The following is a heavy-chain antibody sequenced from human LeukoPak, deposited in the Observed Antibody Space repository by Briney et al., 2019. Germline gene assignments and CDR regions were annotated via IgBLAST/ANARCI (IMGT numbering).Heavy chain of an antibody. Sequence: GGSLRLSCAGSGFTCSGYALSWVRQAQGKGLEGVSAISGSGGSTYYADSVKGRFTISRDNSKNTLYLQMNSLRAEDTAVYYCAKEEGYYYDSGGYYVEYFQHWGQGTLVTVSS. CDR3: AKEEGYYYDSGGYYVEYFQH. CDR2: ISGSGGST. CDR1: GFTCSGYA. D-gene: IGHD3-22*01. V-gene: IGHV3-23*01. J-gene: IGHJ1*01.